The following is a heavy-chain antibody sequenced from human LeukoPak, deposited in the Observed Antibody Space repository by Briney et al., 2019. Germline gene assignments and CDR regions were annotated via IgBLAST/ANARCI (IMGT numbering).Heavy chain of an antibody. J-gene: IGHJ6*02. D-gene: IGHD5-18*01. V-gene: IGHV3-48*02. CDR2: ISGSSSTI. Sequence: QAGGSLRLSCAASGFTFSSYAMSWVRQAPGKGLEWLSYISGSSSTIFYADSAKGRFTISRDNAKNSLYLQMNSLRDEDTAVYYCARSGFTWIQHPYAMDVWGPGTTVTVSS. CDR1: GFTFSSYA. CDR3: ARSGFTWIQHPYAMDV.